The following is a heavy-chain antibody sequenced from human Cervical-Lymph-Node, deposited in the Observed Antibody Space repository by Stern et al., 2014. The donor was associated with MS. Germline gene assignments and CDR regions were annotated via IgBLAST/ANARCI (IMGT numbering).Heavy chain of an antibody. CDR1: GYTFTNYD. D-gene: IGHD1-1*01. CDR2: LNPNSGNT. J-gene: IGHJ5*02. CDR3: ARGRTSRNWFDP. Sequence: VQLVQSGAEVKKPGASVKVSCKASGYTFTNYDINWVRQATGQGLEWMGWLNPNSGNTGYSQKFQGRLTMTRNTSIDTAYMELSSLRSEDTAFYYCARGRTSRNWFDPWGQGTLVTVSS. V-gene: IGHV1-8*01.